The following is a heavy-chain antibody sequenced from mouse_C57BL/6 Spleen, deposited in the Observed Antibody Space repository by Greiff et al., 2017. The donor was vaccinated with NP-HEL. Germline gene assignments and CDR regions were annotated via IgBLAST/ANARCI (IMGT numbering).Heavy chain of an antibody. CDR3: ARRGDYYGSRGDWYFDV. CDR2: IYPGSGST. Sequence: VQLQQPGAELVKPGASVKMSCKASGYTFTSYWITWVKQRPGHGLEWIGDIYPGSGSTNYNEKFKSKATLTVDTSSSTAYMQLSSLTSEDSAVYYCARRGDYYGSRGDWYFDVWGTGTTVTVSS. D-gene: IGHD1-1*01. CDR1: GYTFTSYW. J-gene: IGHJ1*03. V-gene: IGHV1-55*01.